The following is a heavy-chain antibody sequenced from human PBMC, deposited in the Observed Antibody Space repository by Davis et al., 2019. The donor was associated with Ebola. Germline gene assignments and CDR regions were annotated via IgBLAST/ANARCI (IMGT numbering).Heavy chain of an antibody. CDR3: ARIPLGIGAFDY. J-gene: IGHJ4*02. CDR2: IDWDDDK. V-gene: IGHV2-70*04. D-gene: IGHD7-27*01. CDR1: GFSLSTRGMR. Sequence: SGPTLVKPTQTLTLTCTFSGFSLSTRGMRVSWIRQPPGKALEWLARIDWDDDKFYSTSLKTRLTISKDTSKNQVVLTMTNMDPVDTATYYCARIPLGIGAFDYWGQGTLVTVSP.